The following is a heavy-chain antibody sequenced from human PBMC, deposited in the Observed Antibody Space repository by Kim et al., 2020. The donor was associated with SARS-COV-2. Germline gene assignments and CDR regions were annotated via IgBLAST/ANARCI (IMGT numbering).Heavy chain of an antibody. CDR3: ARGRPLWFGESPANY. V-gene: IGHV1-46*01. D-gene: IGHD3-10*01. J-gene: IGHJ4*02. Sequence: QKFQGRVTMTRDTSTSTVYMELNSLRSDDTAMYYCARGRPLWFGESPANYWGQGTLVTVSS.